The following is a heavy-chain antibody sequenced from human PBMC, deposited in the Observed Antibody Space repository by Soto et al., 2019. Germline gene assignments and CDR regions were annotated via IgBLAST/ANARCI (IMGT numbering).Heavy chain of an antibody. CDR1: GFTFSSYA. CDR3: AKDHPYSGYYRTPHDY. J-gene: IGHJ4*02. V-gene: IGHV3-23*01. D-gene: IGHD3-22*01. Sequence: EVQLLESGGGLVQPGGSLRLSCAASGFTFSSYAMSWVRQAPGKGLEWVSAISGSGGSTYYADSVKGRFTISRDNSKNTLYLQMNSLRAEDTAVYYCAKDHPYSGYYRTPHDYWGQGTLVTVSS. CDR2: ISGSGGST.